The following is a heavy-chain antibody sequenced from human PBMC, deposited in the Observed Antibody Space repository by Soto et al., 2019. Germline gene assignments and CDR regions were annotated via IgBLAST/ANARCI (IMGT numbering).Heavy chain of an antibody. CDR1: GDSLSNNIVV. D-gene: IGHD1-20*01. J-gene: IGHJ5*01. CDR3: ARASEVYGIETFES. CDR2: TYYRSMWYI. Sequence: PSQTPSLTCAISGDSLSNNIVVWNWIRHSPPGGIEWLGRTYYRSMWYIDYALALKSRLTIKSDTSTNQISLHLNSVTPEDTAVYFCARASEVYGIETFESWGQGTLVTVSS. V-gene: IGHV6-1*01.